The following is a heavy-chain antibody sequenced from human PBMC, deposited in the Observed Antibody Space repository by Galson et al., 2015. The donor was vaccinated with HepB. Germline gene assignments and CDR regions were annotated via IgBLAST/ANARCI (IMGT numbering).Heavy chain of an antibody. CDR2: IQHVGSPI. CDR3: AGETSRIVFHAFDI. D-gene: IGHD2-21*01. J-gene: IGHJ3*02. V-gene: IGHV3-33*01. CDR1: GLTFRRSG. Sequence: SLRLSCAASGLTFRRSGMHWVRQAPGKGLEWLAVIQHVGSPIRYADSVKGRFTVSRDNSKNTLYLEMNNLRAEDTAVYYCAGETSRIVFHAFDIWGQGPRVTVSS.